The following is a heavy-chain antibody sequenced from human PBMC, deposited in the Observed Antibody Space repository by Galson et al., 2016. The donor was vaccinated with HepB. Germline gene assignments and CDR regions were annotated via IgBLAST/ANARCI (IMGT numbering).Heavy chain of an antibody. CDR1: GGSISPYY. CDR2: IYYKGNT. V-gene: IGHV4-59*01. J-gene: IGHJ4*02. Sequence: LTCSVSGGSISPYYWSWIRQPPGKGLEWIGYIYYKGNTDYNPSLRGRVTMSVDTSKNHFSLKLTSVTAADPAIYYCARSNFGDYIHYWGQGALVTVSS. D-gene: IGHD4-17*01. CDR3: ARSNFGDYIHY.